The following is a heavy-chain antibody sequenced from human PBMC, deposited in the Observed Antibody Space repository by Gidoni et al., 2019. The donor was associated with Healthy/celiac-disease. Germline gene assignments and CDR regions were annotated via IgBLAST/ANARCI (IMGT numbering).Heavy chain of an antibody. CDR1: GFPFSSYA. V-gene: IGHV3-23*01. Sequence: EVQLLESGGGLVQPGGSLRLSCAASGFPFSSYAMSWVRQAPGKGLGWVSAISGSGGSTYYADSVKGRFTISRDNSKNTLYLQMNSLRAEDTAVYYCAREDIVVVPAAIGDYYYYGMDVWGQGTTVTVSS. D-gene: IGHD2-2*01. J-gene: IGHJ6*02. CDR2: ISGSGGST. CDR3: AREDIVVVPAAIGDYYYYGMDV.